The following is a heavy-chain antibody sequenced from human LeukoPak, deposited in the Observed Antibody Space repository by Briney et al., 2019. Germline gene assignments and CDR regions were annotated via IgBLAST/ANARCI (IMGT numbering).Heavy chain of an antibody. CDR1: GFTFDRYN. CDR2: ISSGSSYI. Sequence: PGGSLRLSCAASGFTFDRYNMIWVRQAPGKGLEWVSSISSGSSYIYYADSVRGRFTISRDSAKNSLYLQMNSLRAEDTAVYYCASDKTFCSSPSCDADYWGQGTLVTVSS. V-gene: IGHV3-21*01. D-gene: IGHD2-2*01. J-gene: IGHJ4*02. CDR3: ASDKTFCSSPSCDADY.